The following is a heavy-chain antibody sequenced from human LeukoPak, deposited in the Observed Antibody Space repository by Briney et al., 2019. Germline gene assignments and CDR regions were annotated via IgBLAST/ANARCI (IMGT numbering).Heavy chain of an antibody. J-gene: IGHJ6*02. D-gene: IGHD2-2*01. CDR3: AKDLGCSSTSCPIRYYYYGMDV. V-gene: IGHV3-21*01. CDR1: GFTFSSYT. Sequence: GGSLRLSCAASGFTFSSYTIHWVRQAPGKGLEWVSCISSSTTYIYYADSVKGRFTISRDNSKNTLYPQMNSLRAEDTAVYYCAKDLGCSSTSCPIRYYYYGMDVWGQGTTVTVSS. CDR2: ISSSTTYI.